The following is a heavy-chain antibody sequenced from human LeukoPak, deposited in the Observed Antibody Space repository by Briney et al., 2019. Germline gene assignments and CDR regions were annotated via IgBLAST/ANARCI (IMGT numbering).Heavy chain of an antibody. D-gene: IGHD3-10*01. CDR3: ARHVVGTMVREPFDP. V-gene: IGHV4-39*01. J-gene: IGHJ5*02. CDR2: IYYSGST. CDR1: GGSISSSSYY. Sequence: SETLSLTCTVSGGSISSSSYYWGWIRQPPGKGLEWFGSIYYSGSTYYNPSLKSRVTISVDTSKNQFSLKLSSVTAADTAVYYCARHVVGTMVREPFDPWGQGTLVTVSS.